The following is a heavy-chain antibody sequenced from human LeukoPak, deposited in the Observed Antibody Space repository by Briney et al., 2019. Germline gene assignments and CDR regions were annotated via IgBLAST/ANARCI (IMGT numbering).Heavy chain of an antibody. D-gene: IGHD4-23*01. Sequence: ASVKVSCKTSGYTFTNYFIHWVRQAPGQGLEWMGIINPSGGSTIFSPKFQGRITLTWDTSTNTVYLDLSSLRSEDTAVYYCARDGDYHGNSVHFDYWGQGTQVTVSS. V-gene: IGHV1-46*01. J-gene: IGHJ4*02. CDR3: ARDGDYHGNSVHFDY. CDR2: INPSGGST. CDR1: GYTFTNYF.